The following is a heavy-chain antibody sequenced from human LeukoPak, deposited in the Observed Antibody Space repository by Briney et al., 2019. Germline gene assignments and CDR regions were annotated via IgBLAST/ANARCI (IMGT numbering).Heavy chain of an antibody. D-gene: IGHD4-17*01. Sequence: GESLKISCKGSGYSFTSCWIGWVRQMPGKGLEWMGSIFPDDSDTRYSPSFEGQVTISADKSISTAYLQWSSLKASDTAIYYCARHHDYGDYGCFDYWGQGTLVTVSS. V-gene: IGHV5-51*01. CDR2: IFPDDSDT. CDR3: ARHHDYGDYGCFDY. J-gene: IGHJ4*02. CDR1: GYSFTSCW.